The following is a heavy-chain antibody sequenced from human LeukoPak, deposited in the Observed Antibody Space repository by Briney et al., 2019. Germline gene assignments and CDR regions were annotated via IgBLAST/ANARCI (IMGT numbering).Heavy chain of an antibody. D-gene: IGHD3-22*01. V-gene: IGHV1-69*04. J-gene: IGHJ3*02. CDR2: IIPILGIA. CDR1: GGTFSSYA. CDR3: AGGYYYDSSGYWPAFDI. Sequence: SVKVSCKASGGTFSSYAISWVRQAPGQGLEWMGRIIPILGIANYAQKFQGRVTITADKSTSTAYMELSSLRSEDTAVYYCAGGYYYDSSGYWPAFDIWGQGTMVTVST.